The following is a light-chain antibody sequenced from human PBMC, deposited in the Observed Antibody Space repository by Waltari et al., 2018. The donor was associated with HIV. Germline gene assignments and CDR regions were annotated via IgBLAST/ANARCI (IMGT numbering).Light chain of an antibody. V-gene: IGLV3-25*03. CDR3: QSADNTGTSVV. CDR2: KDT. Sequence: SYELTQPPSVSVYPGQTARITCSADALAKPPTYWYQQKPGQAPVVVIYKDTQRPSGIPERFSGSSSGTIVTLTISGVQAEDEAVYYCQSADNTGTSVVFGGGTKLTVL. J-gene: IGLJ2*01. CDR1: ALAKPP.